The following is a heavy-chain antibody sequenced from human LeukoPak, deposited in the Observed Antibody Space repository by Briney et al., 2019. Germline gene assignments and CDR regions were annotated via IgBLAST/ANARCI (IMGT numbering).Heavy chain of an antibody. D-gene: IGHD2-2*01. Sequence: PSQTLSLTCTVSGGSISSGGYYWSWIRQPAGKGLEWIGRIYTSGSTNYNPSLKSRVTISVDTSKNQFSLKLSSVTAADTAVYYCARESGGYCSSTSCWSWFDPWGQGTLVTVSS. V-gene: IGHV4-61*02. CDR1: GGSISSGGYY. CDR2: IYTSGST. J-gene: IGHJ5*02. CDR3: ARESGGYCSSTSCWSWFDP.